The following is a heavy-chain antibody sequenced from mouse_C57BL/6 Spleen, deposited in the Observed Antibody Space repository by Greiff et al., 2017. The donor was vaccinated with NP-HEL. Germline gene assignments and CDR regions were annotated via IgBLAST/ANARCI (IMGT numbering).Heavy chain of an antibody. CDR1: GYTFTSYW. V-gene: IGHV1-50*01. Sequence: QVQLQQPGAELVKPGASVKLSCKASGYTFTSYWMQWVKQRPGQGLEWIGEIDPSDSYTNYNQKFKGKATLTVDTSSSTAYMQLSSLTSEDSAVYYCARLEDGRDYWGQGTTLTVSS. J-gene: IGHJ2*01. CDR3: ARLEDGRDY. D-gene: IGHD2-3*01. CDR2: IDPSDSYT.